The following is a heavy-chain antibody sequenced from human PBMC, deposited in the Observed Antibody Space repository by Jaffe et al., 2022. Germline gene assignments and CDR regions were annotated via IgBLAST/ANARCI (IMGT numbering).Heavy chain of an antibody. J-gene: IGHJ6*03. D-gene: IGHD2-2*01. V-gene: IGHV3-21*01. CDR3: ARESYCSSTSCWVRRYYYMDV. Sequence: EVQLVESGGGLVKPGGSLRLSCAASGFTFSSYSMNWVRQAPGKGLEWVSSISSSSSYIYYADSVKGRFTISRDNAKNSLYLQMNSLRAEDTAVYYCARESYCSSTSCWVRRYYYMDVWGKGTTVTVSS. CDR2: ISSSSSYI. CDR1: GFTFSSYS.